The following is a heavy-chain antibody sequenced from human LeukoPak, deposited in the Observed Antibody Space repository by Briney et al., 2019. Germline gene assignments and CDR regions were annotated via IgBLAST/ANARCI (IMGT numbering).Heavy chain of an antibody. CDR1: GFTFSSYS. J-gene: IGHJ6*02. CDR2: ISSSSSYI. CDR3: AREYSSSWAPDYYGMDV. D-gene: IGHD6-13*01. Sequence: GGSLRLSCAASGFTFSSYSMNWVRQAPGKGLEWVSSISSSSSYIYYADSVKGRFTISRDNAKNSLYLQMNSLRAEDTAVYYCAREYSSSWAPDYYGMDVWGQGITVTVSS. V-gene: IGHV3-21*01.